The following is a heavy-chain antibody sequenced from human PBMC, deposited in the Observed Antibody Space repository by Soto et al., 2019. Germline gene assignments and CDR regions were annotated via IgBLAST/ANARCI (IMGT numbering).Heavy chain of an antibody. CDR2: ISGSGGST. J-gene: IGHJ4*02. CDR3: AKGGSRDYYFDY. V-gene: IGHV3-23*01. Sequence: EVQLLESGGGLVQPGGSLRPSFAAPGFTFSSYARTWVRQPQGKGLEWVSAISGSGGSTYYADSVKGRFTISRDNSKNTLYLQMNSLRAEDTAVYYCAKGGSRDYYFDYWGQGTLVTVSS. CDR1: GFTFSSYA. D-gene: IGHD3-3*01.